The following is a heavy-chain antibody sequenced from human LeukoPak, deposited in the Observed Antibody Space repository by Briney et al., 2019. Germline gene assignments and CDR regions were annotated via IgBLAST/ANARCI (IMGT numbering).Heavy chain of an antibody. CDR1: GYTFTSYA. V-gene: IGHV1-3*01. Sequence: GASVKVSCKASGYTFTSYAMHWVRQAPGQRLEWMGWINAGNGNTKYSQKFQGRVTITRDTSASTAYMELSSLRSEDTAVYYCARVAILTGENDYWGQGTLVPVSS. J-gene: IGHJ4*02. CDR2: INAGNGNT. CDR3: ARVAILTGENDY. D-gene: IGHD7-27*01.